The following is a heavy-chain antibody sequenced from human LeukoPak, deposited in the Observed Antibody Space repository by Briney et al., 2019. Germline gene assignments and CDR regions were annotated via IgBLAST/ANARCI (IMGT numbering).Heavy chain of an antibody. J-gene: IGHJ3*02. CDR2: IWYDGSNR. V-gene: IGHV3-33*03. D-gene: IGHD2-15*01. Sequence: GGSLRLSCAASGFTFRNHAMHWVRQAPGKGLEWVALIWYDGSNRAYADSVKGRFTISRDDSQNTLYLQMSSLRAEDTAVYYCAKELKLGYCRGDNCHDAFDIWGQGTKVTVSS. CDR3: AKELKLGYCRGDNCHDAFDI. CDR1: GFTFRNHA.